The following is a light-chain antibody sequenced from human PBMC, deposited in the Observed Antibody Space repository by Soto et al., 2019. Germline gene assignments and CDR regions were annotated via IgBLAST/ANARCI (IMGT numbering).Light chain of an antibody. V-gene: IGLV2-14*01. CDR2: EVS. CDR3: SSYTSSSTLV. Sequence: QSVLTQPASVSGSPGQSITISCTGTSSDVGGYDYVSWYQQHPGKAPKLIIYEVSNRPSGVSDRFSGSKSGNTASLTISGLQDEDEADYYCSSYTSSSTLVFGGGTKLTVL. CDR1: SSDVGGYDY. J-gene: IGLJ2*01.